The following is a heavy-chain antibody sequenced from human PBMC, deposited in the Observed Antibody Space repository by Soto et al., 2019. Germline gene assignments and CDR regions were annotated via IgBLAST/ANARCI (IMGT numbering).Heavy chain of an antibody. Sequence: ASVKVSCKASGYPFSDNQIHWLRRAPGQGLEWMGRINPNSDDTNYAQKFQGRVTMIRDTSIDTAYLELTGLTSDDTATYYCARKRSLDYIRWGLDPWGRGTLVTVSS. V-gene: IGHV1-2*02. CDR3: ARKRSLDYIRWGLDP. CDR2: INPNSDDT. J-gene: IGHJ5*02. CDR1: GYPFSDNQ. D-gene: IGHD4-4*01.